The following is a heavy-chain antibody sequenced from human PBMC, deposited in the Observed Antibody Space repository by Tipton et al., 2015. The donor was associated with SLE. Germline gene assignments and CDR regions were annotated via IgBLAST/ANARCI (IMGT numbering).Heavy chain of an antibody. D-gene: IGHD4-11*01. V-gene: IGHV4-4*02. J-gene: IGHJ6*02. Sequence: GGSINSYNWWTWVRQPPGKGLEWIGEIYHSGTTNYNPSLKSRITISLDKSNNHFSLRLSSLTAADTAVYYCARGPDYSNYYFYRMDVWGQGTTVTVSS. CDR3: ARGPDYSNYYFYRMDV. CDR2: IYHSGTT. CDR1: GGSINSYNW.